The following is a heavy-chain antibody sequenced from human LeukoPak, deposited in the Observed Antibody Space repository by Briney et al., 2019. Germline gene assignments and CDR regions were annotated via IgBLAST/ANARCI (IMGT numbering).Heavy chain of an antibody. Sequence: PGGSLRLSCTSSGLTFSNYSMNWVRQAPGKGLEWLSYIKRNSNTIYYADSVKRRFFISRDNAEKSLYLQMNSLRVEDAGVYFCASRFYWGQGALVTVSS. V-gene: IGHV3-48*04. J-gene: IGHJ4*02. CDR1: GLTFSNYS. CDR3: ASRFY. CDR2: IKRNSNTI.